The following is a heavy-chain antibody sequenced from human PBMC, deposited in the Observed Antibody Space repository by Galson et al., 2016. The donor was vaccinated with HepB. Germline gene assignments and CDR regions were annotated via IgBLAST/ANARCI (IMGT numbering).Heavy chain of an antibody. J-gene: IGHJ5*02. CDR1: GYIFTNYP. CDR3: ARQVASTWTFDP. D-gene: IGHD6-13*01. Sequence: SVKVSCKASGYIFTNYPITWVRQAPGQGLEYMGWISAYNGYTNSAQHLQDRVIMTTDTSTTTAYMELRGLTSDDTAVYYCARQVASTWTFDPWGQGTLVIVAS. CDR2: ISAYNGYT. V-gene: IGHV1-18*04.